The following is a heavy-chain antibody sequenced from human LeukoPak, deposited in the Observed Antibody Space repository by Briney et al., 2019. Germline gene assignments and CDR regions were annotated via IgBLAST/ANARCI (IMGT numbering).Heavy chain of an antibody. Sequence: GRSLRLSCAASGFTFSSYGMHWVRQAPGKGLEWVAVISYDGSNKYYADSVKGRFTISRENSKNTLYLQMNSLRAEDTAVYYCARPTTVTTISADAFDIWGQGTMVTVSS. CDR2: ISYDGSNK. V-gene: IGHV3-30*03. D-gene: IGHD4-17*01. CDR1: GFTFSSYG. J-gene: IGHJ3*02. CDR3: ARPTTVTTISADAFDI.